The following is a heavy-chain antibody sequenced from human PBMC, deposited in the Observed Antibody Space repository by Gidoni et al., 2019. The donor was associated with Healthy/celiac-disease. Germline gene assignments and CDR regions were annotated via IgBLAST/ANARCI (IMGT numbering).Heavy chain of an antibody. D-gene: IGHD1-26*01. CDR2: IGTAGDT. J-gene: IGHJ4*02. Sequence: EVQLVESGGGLVQPGGSLRLYCAASGFTFSSYDMHWVRQATGKGLEWVSAIGTAGDTYYPGSVKGRFTISRENAKNSLYLQMNSLRAEDTAVYYCARASSGSYGYWGQGTLVTVSS. CDR3: ARASSGSYGY. V-gene: IGHV3-13*01. CDR1: GFTFSSYD.